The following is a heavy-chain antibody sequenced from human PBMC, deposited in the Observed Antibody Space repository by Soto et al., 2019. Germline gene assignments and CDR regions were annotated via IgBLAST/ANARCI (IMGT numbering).Heavy chain of an antibody. CDR1: GFTFSDYY. CDR2: ISSFTTTI. CDR3: ARVVYGDYRQHNWFDP. V-gene: IGHV3-11*01. D-gene: IGHD4-17*01. J-gene: IGHJ5*02. Sequence: QVQLVESGGGLVKPGGSLRLSCAASGFTFSDYYMSWIRQAPGKGLEWVSYISSFTTTIYYADSVKGRFTISRDNARNSLYLQLNGLRAEDTAVYYCARVVYGDYRQHNWFDPWGQGTLVTVSS.